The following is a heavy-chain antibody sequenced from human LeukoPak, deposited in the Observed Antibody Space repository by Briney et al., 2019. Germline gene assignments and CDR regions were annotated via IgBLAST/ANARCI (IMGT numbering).Heavy chain of an antibody. D-gene: IGHD4-23*01. CDR2: IYYSGST. Sequence: SETLSLTCTVSGGSISSYSWSWIRQPPGKGMEWIGYIYYSGSTNYNPSLKSRVTISVDTSKNQFSLKLSSVTAADTAVYYCAGHYGGNSDGSGYWGQGTLVTVSS. J-gene: IGHJ4*02. CDR1: GGSISSYS. V-gene: IGHV4-59*01. CDR3: AGHYGGNSDGSGY.